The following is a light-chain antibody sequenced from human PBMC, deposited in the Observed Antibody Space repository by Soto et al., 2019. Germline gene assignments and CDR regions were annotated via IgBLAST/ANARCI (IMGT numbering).Light chain of an antibody. CDR2: KAS. Sequence: DIQMTQSPPTLSASVGDRVTITCRASQSIITWLAWYRQKPGKAPDLLYYKASSLKSGVPSRFSGSGSGTDFTLTISSLQPDDFATYYCQQHSTYPLTFGGGTKVEIK. CDR3: QQHSTYPLT. CDR1: QSIITW. V-gene: IGKV1-5*03. J-gene: IGKJ4*01.